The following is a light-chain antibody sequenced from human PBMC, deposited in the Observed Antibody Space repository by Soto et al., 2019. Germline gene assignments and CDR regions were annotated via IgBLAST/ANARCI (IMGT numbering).Light chain of an antibody. Sequence: DIQLTQSPSFLSASVGDRVTITCRASQGISSYLAWYQQKPGKAPKLLIYAASTLQSGVPSRFSGSGSGTEFTLTISSLQPEDVATYYCQQVNSYPLTLGGGTKVDTK. CDR2: AAS. J-gene: IGKJ4*01. V-gene: IGKV1-9*01. CDR3: QQVNSYPLT. CDR1: QGISSY.